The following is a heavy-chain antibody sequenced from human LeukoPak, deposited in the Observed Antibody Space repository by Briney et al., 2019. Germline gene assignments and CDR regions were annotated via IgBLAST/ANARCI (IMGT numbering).Heavy chain of an antibody. D-gene: IGHD1-26*01. CDR3: ARALVGATGY. V-gene: IGHV3-66*01. CDR2: IYSGGST. J-gene: IGHJ4*02. Sequence: PGGSLRLSCAASGFTVSSNYMSWVRQAPGKGLEWVSVIYSGGSTYYADSVKGRFTISRDNSKNTVYLQMNSLRAEDTAVYYCARALVGATGYWGQGTLVTVSS. CDR1: GFTVSSNY.